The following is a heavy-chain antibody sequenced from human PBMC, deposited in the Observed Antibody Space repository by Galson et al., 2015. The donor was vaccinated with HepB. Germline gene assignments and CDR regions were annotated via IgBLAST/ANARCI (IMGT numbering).Heavy chain of an antibody. CDR1: GFTFSSYA. CDR3: ARSLLRFLEWLPYYYYYGMDV. Sequence: SLRLSCAASGFTFSSYAMHWVRQAPGKGLEWVAVISYDGSNKYYADSVKGRFTISRDNSKNTLYLQMNSLRAEDTAVYYCARSLLRFLEWLPYYYYYGMDVWGQGTTVTVSS. CDR2: ISYDGSNK. J-gene: IGHJ6*02. D-gene: IGHD3-3*01. V-gene: IGHV3-30-3*01.